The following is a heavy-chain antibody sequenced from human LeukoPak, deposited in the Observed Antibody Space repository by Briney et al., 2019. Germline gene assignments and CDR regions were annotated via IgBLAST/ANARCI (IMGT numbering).Heavy chain of an antibody. V-gene: IGHV4-39*01. CDR2: IYYSGST. CDR3: ASLSGVDY. J-gene: IGHJ4*02. CDR1: RGSISSSSYY. Sequence: PSETLSLTCTVSRGSISSSSYYWGWIRQPPGKGLEWIGSIYYSGSTYYNPSLKSRVTISVDTSKNQFSLKLSSVTAADTAVYYCASLSGVDYWGQGTLVTVSS.